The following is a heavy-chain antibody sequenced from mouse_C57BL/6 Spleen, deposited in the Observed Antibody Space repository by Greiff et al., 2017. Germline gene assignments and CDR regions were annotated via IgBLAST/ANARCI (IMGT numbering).Heavy chain of an antibody. V-gene: IGHV1-77*01. Sequence: VQLQQSGAELVKPGASVKISCKASGYTFTDYYINWVNQRPGQGLEWIGKIGPGSGSTYYNEKFKGKATLTADKSSSTAYMQLSSLASEDSAVCFSASQSRYGSPRDYWGQGTTLTVSS. J-gene: IGHJ2*01. CDR2: IGPGSGST. CDR3: ASQSRYGSPRDY. CDR1: GYTFTDYY. D-gene: IGHD1-1*01.